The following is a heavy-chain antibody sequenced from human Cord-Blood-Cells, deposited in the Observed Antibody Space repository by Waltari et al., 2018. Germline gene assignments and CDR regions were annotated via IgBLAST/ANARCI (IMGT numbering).Heavy chain of an antibody. D-gene: IGHD6-13*01. V-gene: IGHV3-74*01. CDR1: GFTFSSYW. CDR3: ARDRDQQLGAFDI. Sequence: EVQLVESGGGLVQPGGSLRLSCEASGFTFSSYWMQWVRQAPGKGRVWVSRINSDGWSTSYADSVKGRFTISRDNAKNTLYLQMNSPRAEDTAVYYCARDRDQQLGAFDIWGQGTMVTVSS. CDR2: INSDGWST. J-gene: IGHJ3*02.